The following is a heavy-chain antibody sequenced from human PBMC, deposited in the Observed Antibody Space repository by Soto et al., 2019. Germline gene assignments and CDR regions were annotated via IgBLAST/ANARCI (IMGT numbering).Heavy chain of an antibody. J-gene: IGHJ4*02. CDR1: GFTFTSYV. D-gene: IGHD3-22*01. CDR2: ISGGGSTA. CDR3: AKDSNKYSSSLRGRYFDY. V-gene: IGHV3-23*01. Sequence: EVQLLESGGGLVQRGGSQRLSCAASGFTFTSYVMSWVRKAPGKGREWVAGISGGGSTAFYADSVKGRFTIPRDNAKNTVVLQMDSLRAEDTAIYYCAKDSNKYSSSLRGRYFDYWGQGTLVTVSS.